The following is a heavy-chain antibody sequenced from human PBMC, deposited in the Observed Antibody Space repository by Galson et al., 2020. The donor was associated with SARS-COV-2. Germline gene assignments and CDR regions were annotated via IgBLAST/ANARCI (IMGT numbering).Heavy chain of an antibody. Sequence: GGSLRLSCAASGFTFSSYEMNWVRQAPGKGLEWVSYISSSGSTIYYADSVKGRFTISRDNAKNSLYLQMNSLRAEDTAVYYCASAIIVGATCAFDIWGQGTMVTVSS. V-gene: IGHV3-48*03. CDR3: ASAIIVGATCAFDI. J-gene: IGHJ3*02. CDR1: GFTFSSYE. CDR2: ISSSGSTI. D-gene: IGHD1-26*01.